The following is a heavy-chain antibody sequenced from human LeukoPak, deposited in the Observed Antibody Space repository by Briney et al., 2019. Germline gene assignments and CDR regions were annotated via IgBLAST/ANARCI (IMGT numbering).Heavy chain of an antibody. CDR1: GFALRDSS. V-gene: IGHV7-4-1*02. D-gene: IGHD6-19*01. CDR3: ASESIAVADFYYYGMDV. J-gene: IGHJ6*02. CDR2: INSNTGNP. Sequence: ASVKVSCKLSGFALRDSSIHWVRQAPGKGLEWMGWINSNTGNPTYAQGFTGRFVFSLDTSVSTAYLQISSLKAEDTAVYYCASESIAVADFYYYGMDVWGQGTTVTVSS.